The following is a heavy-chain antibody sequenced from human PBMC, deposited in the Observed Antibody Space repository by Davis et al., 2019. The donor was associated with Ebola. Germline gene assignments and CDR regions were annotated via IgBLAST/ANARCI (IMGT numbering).Heavy chain of an antibody. V-gene: IGHV1-69*02. CDR1: GGTFSSYT. CDR3: ARGPLTRPRYSGSYVNY. D-gene: IGHD1-26*01. Sequence: SVKVSCKASGGTFSSYTITWVRQAPGQGLEWMGSIIPILGIADYAQKFQGRVTITADKSTSTASMELSSLRSEDTAVYYCARGPLTRPRYSGSYVNYWGQGTLVTVSS. CDR2: IIPILGIA. J-gene: IGHJ4*02.